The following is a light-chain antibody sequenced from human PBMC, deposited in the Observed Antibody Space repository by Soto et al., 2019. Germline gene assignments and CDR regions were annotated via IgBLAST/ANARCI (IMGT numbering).Light chain of an antibody. CDR1: QSVSST. CDR2: GAS. V-gene: IGKV3-20*01. J-gene: IGKJ2*03. Sequence: EIVMTQSPATLSVSPGGRATLSCRASQSVSSTLAWYQQKPGQAPRLLIYGASTRATGIPDRFSGSGSGTDFTLTISRLEPEDFAVYYCQFYGGSPPYSFGQGTKLQIK. CDR3: QFYGGSPPYS.